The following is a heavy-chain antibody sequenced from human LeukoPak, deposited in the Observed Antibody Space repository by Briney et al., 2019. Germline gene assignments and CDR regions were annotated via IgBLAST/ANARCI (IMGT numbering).Heavy chain of an antibody. V-gene: IGHV1-2*02. D-gene: IGHD1-26*01. CDR2: INPNSGGT. CDR1: GYTFTGYY. CDR3: AREWGATDAFDI. Sequence: ASVKVSCKASGYTFTGYYMHWVRQAPGQGLEWMGWINPNSGGTNYAQKFQGRVTMTRDTSISTAYMELRSLRSDDTAVYYCAREWGATDAFDIWGQGTMVTVSS. J-gene: IGHJ3*02.